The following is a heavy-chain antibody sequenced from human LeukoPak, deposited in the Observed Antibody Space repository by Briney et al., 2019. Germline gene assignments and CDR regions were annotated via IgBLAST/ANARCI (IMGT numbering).Heavy chain of an antibody. V-gene: IGHV4-34*01. Sequence: PSETLSLTCAVYGGSFSGYYWSWIRQPPGKGLEWIGEINHSGSTNYNPSLKSRVTISVDTSKNQFSLKLSSVTAADTAVYYCARRRRREFHRGFDPWGQGTLVTVSS. D-gene: IGHD3-10*01. CDR2: INHSGST. J-gene: IGHJ5*02. CDR3: ARRRRREFHRGFDP. CDR1: GGSFSGYY.